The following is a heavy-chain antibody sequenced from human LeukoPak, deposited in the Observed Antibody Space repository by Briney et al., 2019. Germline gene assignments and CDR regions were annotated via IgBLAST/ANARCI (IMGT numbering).Heavy chain of an antibody. CDR3: AAWGVDYGGNFDYSDY. CDR2: IYHTGTT. CDR1: RGSIMTTHW. D-gene: IGHD4-23*01. J-gene: IGHJ4*02. V-gene: IGHV4-4*02. Sequence: SETLSLTCTLSRGSIMTTHWWSWVRQPPGKGLEWIREIYHTGTTNYSPSLKSRLTISVDQSRNQFSLRLSSVTAADTATYYCAAWGVDYGGNFDYSDYWGQGTLVTVSS.